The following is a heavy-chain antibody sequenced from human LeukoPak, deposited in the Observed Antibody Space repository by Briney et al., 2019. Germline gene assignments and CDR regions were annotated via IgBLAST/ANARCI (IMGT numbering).Heavy chain of an antibody. CDR3: AKKAQYNGNYPLDY. D-gene: IGHD1-26*01. J-gene: IGHJ4*02. CDR2: TSDRGDYT. CDR1: GFTFTSYS. V-gene: IGHV3-23*01. Sequence: GGSLSLSCAASGFTFTSYSMSWVRQAPGKGLEWVSGTSDRGDYTYYADSVKGRFTISRDNSKNTLYLQMNSLRAEDTALYLCAKKAQYNGNYPLDYWGQGTLVTVSS.